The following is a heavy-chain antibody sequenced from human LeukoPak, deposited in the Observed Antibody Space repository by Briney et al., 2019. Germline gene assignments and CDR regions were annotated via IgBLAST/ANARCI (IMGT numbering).Heavy chain of an antibody. CDR3: AKARSSGWYSGFDY. D-gene: IGHD6-19*01. CDR2: ISAYNGNT. Sequence: ASVKVSCKASGYTFTSYGISWVRQAPGQGLEWMGWISAYNGNTNYAQKLQGRVTMTTDTSTSTAYMELRSLRAEDTALYYCAKARSSGWYSGFDYWGQGTLVTVSS. CDR1: GYTFTSYG. V-gene: IGHV1-18*01. J-gene: IGHJ4*02.